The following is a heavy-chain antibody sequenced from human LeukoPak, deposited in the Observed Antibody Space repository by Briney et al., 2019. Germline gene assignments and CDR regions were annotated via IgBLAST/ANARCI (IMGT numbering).Heavy chain of an antibody. CDR2: IRAYNVNR. J-gene: IGHJ6*03. CDR3: ARGPSSDDYYMDV. CDR1: GYTFTSYG. V-gene: IGHV1-18*01. D-gene: IGHD2-21*02. Sequence: ASVNVSCKASGYTFTSYGISWVRQAPGQGLEWMGWIRAYNVNRNYAHKLQGRVTITSDMTTSTVYMELSSLRSEDTAVYYCARGPSSDDYYMDVWGKGTTVTVSS.